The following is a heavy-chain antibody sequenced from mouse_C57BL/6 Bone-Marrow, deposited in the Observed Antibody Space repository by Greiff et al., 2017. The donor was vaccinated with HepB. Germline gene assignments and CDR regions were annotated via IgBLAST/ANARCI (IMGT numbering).Heavy chain of an antibody. CDR1: GFTFTDYY. CDR3: ARQLKVY. CDR2: IFPGSGST. J-gene: IGHJ2*01. Sequence: VQLHQSGPDLVKPGASLKLSCPASGFTFTDYYIHWVKQRPGQGLEWIGWIFPGSGSTYYNEKFKGKATLTVDQSSSTAYMLLSSLPSEDSAVYFCARQLKVYWGQGTTLTVSS. V-gene: IGHV1-75*01. D-gene: IGHD3-2*02.